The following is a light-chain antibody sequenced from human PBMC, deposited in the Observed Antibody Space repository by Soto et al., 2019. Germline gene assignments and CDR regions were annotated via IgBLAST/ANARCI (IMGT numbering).Light chain of an antibody. J-gene: IGKJ2*01. CDR3: QQTRRAPRT. CDR1: QSVSNNY. Sequence: EIVLTQSPGTLSLSPGERATLSCRASQSVSNNYLAWYQQKPGQAPRRLIYGASSRATGIPDRFSGSGSGTDFTLTISSLELEDFATYYCQQTRRAPRTFGPGTKLEIK. V-gene: IGKV3-20*01. CDR2: GAS.